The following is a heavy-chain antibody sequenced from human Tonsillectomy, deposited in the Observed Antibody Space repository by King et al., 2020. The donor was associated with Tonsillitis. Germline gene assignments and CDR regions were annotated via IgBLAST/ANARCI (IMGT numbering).Heavy chain of an antibody. CDR1: GGSISSYY. Sequence: QLQESGPGLVKPSETLSLTCTVSGGSISSYYWSWIRQPPGKGLEWIGYIYYSGSTNYNPSLKSRVTISVDTSKNQFSLKLSSVTAADTAVYYCAGGSLYSSGWYAYNRHAFDIWGQGTMVTVSS. D-gene: IGHD6-19*01. V-gene: IGHV4-59*01. J-gene: IGHJ3*02. CDR2: IYYSGST. CDR3: AGGSLYSSGWYAYNRHAFDI.